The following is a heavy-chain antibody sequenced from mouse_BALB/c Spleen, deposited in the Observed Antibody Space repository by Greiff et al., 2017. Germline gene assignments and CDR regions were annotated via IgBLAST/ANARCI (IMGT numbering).Heavy chain of an antibody. CDR3: ARGPLPHSGAGY. Sequence: DVKLQESGAELVKPGASVKLSCTASGFNIKDTYMHWVKQRPEQGLEWIGRIDPANGNTKYDPKFQGKATITADTSSNTAYLQLSSLTSEDTAVYYCARGPLPHSGAGYWGQGTTLTVSS. V-gene: IGHV14-3*02. CDR1: GFNIKDTY. CDR2: IDPANGNT. D-gene: IGHD3-2*02. J-gene: IGHJ2*01.